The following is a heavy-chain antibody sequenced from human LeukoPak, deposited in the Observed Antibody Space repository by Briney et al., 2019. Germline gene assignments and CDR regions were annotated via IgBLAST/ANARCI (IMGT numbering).Heavy chain of an antibody. V-gene: IGHV3-66*01. Sequence: PGGSLRLSCAASGFTVSSNYKSWVRQAPGKGLEWVSLIYTGGKSYYADSVKGRFTLSRDNSKNTVYLQMTSLRVEDTAMYYCATISDLLYYFDSWGQGTLVTVSS. CDR2: IYTGGKS. CDR1: GFTVSSNY. J-gene: IGHJ4*02. CDR3: ATISDLLYYFDS.